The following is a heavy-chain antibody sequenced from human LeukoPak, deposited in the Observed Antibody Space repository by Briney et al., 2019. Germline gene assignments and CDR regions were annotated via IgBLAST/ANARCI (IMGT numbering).Heavy chain of an antibody. V-gene: IGHV4-39*07. J-gene: IGHJ5*02. CDR3: ATPGGGRGWNWFDP. Sequence: SETLSLTCTVSGDSISGSTYYWGWIRQAPGKGLEWIGCIYYSGTTYYNPSLESRVTISEDTSKNQFSLKLSSVTAADTAVYYCATPGGGRGWNWFDPWGQGTLVTVSS. CDR2: IYYSGTT. CDR1: GDSISGSTYY. D-gene: IGHD5-24*01.